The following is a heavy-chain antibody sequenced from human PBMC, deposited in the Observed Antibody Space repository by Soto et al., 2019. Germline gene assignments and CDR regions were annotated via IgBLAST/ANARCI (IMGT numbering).Heavy chain of an antibody. CDR1: GGSISSGDYY. CDR3: ARDVPYYYDSSSYSGVDY. Sequence: PSETLSLTCAVSGGSISSGDYYWSWIRQPPGKGLEWIGYIYYSGSTYYNPSLKSRVTISVDTSKNQFSLKLRSVTAADTAVYYCARDVPYYYDSSSYSGVDYWGQGTLVTVSS. D-gene: IGHD3-22*01. V-gene: IGHV4-30-4*01. CDR2: IYYSGST. J-gene: IGHJ4*02.